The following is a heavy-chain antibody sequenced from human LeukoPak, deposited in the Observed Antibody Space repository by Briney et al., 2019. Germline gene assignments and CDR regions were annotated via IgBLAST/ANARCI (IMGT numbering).Heavy chain of an antibody. Sequence: SVKVSCKASGGTFISNPISWVRQAPGQGLQWMGRIVPVVGIPVYAQTFQGRVTITADKSPSAVYMELKSLTSEDTAVYYCARRYRGSYSRPGAFDIWGQGTMVTVSS. D-gene: IGHD1-26*01. CDR1: GGTFISNP. V-gene: IGHV1-69*02. CDR2: IVPVVGIP. J-gene: IGHJ3*02. CDR3: ARRYRGSYSRPGAFDI.